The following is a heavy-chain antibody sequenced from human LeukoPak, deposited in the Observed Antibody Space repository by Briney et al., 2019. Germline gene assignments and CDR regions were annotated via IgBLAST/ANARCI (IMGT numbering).Heavy chain of an antibody. CDR2: IKSKADGGTT. CDR3: TTGNSIEVKDAFDI. CDR1: GFSFSNAW. J-gene: IGHJ3*02. D-gene: IGHD4-23*01. Sequence: GSLRLSCAASGFSFSNAWMSWVRQAPGKGLEWVGRIKSKADGGTTDYAARVEGIFFVSRDDSKNTVYLQLNSLKTEDTGVYYCTTGNSIEVKDAFDIWGQGTMVTVSS. V-gene: IGHV3-15*01.